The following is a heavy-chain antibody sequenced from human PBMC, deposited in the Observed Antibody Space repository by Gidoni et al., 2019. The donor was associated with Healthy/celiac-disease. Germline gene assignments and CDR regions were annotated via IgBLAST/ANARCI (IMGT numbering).Heavy chain of an antibody. V-gene: IGHV3-66*04. CDR1: GFTVSSNY. CDR3: ARHQIYSSGWDS. Sequence: EVQLVESGGGLVQPGGSLRLSCAPSGFTVSSNYMSWVRQAPGKGLEWVSVIYSGGSTYYADSVKGRFTISRDNSKNTLYLQMNSLRAEDTAVYYCARHQIYSSGWDSWGQGTLVTVSS. D-gene: IGHD6-19*01. J-gene: IGHJ5*02. CDR2: IYSGGST.